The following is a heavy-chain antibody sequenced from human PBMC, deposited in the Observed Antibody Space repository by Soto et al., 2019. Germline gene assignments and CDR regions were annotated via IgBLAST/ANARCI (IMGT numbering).Heavy chain of an antibody. D-gene: IGHD2-2*01. V-gene: IGHV3-21*06. J-gene: IGHJ6*02. CDR3: VKGGEDITSPYGMDV. CDR1: GFSFRTHT. Sequence: KSGGSLRLSCVASGFSFRTHTLVWVRQAPGKGLEWVSYISTGGTYLEYAHSVKGRFTISRDDAADSVFLQMNSLKGDDTAVYYCVKGGEDITSPYGMDVWGQGTTVTISS. CDR2: ISTGGTYL.